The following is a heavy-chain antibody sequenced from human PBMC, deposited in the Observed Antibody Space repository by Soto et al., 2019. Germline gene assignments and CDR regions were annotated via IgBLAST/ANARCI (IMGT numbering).Heavy chain of an antibody. V-gene: IGHV3-53*04. CDR2: IFSGGST. CDR1: EFSVSDNY. CDR3: KARDY. Sequence: EVQLVESGGGLVRPGGSLRLACAASEFSVSDNYMNWVRQAPGKGLEWVAVIFSGGSTNYADSVKGRFTISRLKSENTLYLQMCSLRPEDTAVYFCKARDYWGRGTLVTVSS. J-gene: IGHJ4*02.